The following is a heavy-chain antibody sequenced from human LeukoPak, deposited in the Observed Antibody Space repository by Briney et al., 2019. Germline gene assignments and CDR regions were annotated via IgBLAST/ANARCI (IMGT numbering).Heavy chain of an antibody. Sequence: SETLSLTCTFSGGSISSYYWSWIRQPPGKGLEWIGYIYYSGSTNYNPSLKSRVTISVDTSRNQFSLKLSSVTAADTAVYYCARLRSLVGATQLYYYYGMDVWGQGTTVTVSS. CDR2: IYYSGST. J-gene: IGHJ6*02. V-gene: IGHV4-59*08. CDR1: GGSISSYY. D-gene: IGHD1-26*01. CDR3: ARLRSLVGATQLYYYYGMDV.